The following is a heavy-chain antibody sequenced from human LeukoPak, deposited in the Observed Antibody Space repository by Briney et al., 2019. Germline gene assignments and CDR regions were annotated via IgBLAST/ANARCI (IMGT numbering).Heavy chain of an antibody. V-gene: IGHV1-46*01. CDR2: INPSDGST. CDR1: GYILTNYG. CDR3: ARGYPMDWNYFDY. D-gene: IGHD3/OR15-3a*01. J-gene: IGHJ4*02. Sequence: HWASVKVSCKASGYILTNYGISWVRQAPGQGLEWMGIINPSDGSTSSAQKFQGRVTMTRDTSTSTVYMELSSLRSEDTAVYYCARGYPMDWNYFDYWGQGLLVTVSS.